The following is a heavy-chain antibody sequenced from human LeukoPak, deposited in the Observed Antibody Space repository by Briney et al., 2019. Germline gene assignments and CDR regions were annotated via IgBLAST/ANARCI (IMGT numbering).Heavy chain of an antibody. J-gene: IGHJ4*02. CDR1: GFTFSNYA. V-gene: IGHV3-7*03. Sequence: GGSLRLSCAASGFTFSNYAMSWVRQAPGKGLEWVANINQDGREKYFVDSVKGRFTISRDNARNSLSLQMNSLRAEDTAVYYCTRMNEWLSTPYDFWGQGTLVTVSS. CDR2: INQDGREK. CDR3: TRMNEWLSTPYDF. D-gene: IGHD3-3*01.